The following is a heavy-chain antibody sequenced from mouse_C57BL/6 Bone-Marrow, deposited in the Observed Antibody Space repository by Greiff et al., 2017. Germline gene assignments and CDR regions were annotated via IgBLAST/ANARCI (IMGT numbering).Heavy chain of an antibody. V-gene: IGHV1-82*01. CDR1: GYAFSSSW. J-gene: IGHJ3*01. D-gene: IGHD1-1*01. CDR2: IYPGDGDT. CDR3: ARSGIDYYGWFAY. Sequence: VQGVESGPELVKPGASVKISCTASGYAFSSSWMNWVKQRPGKGLEWIGRIYPGDGDTNYNGKFKGKATLTADKSSSTAYMQLSSLTSEDSAVYFCARSGIDYYGWFAYWGQGTLVTVSA.